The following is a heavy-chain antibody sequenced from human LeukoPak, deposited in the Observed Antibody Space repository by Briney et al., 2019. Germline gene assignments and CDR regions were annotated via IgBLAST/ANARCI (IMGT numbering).Heavy chain of an antibody. Sequence: SETLSLTCTVSGGSISSCYWSWIRQPPGKGLEWIGYIYYSGSTNYNPSLKSRVTISVDTSKNQFSLKLSSVTAADTAVYYCARGPDRGSYYRFPNFFDYWGQGTLVTVSS. J-gene: IGHJ4*02. D-gene: IGHD1-26*01. CDR2: IYYSGST. CDR3: ARGPDRGSYYRFPNFFDY. V-gene: IGHV4-59*01. CDR1: GGSISSCY.